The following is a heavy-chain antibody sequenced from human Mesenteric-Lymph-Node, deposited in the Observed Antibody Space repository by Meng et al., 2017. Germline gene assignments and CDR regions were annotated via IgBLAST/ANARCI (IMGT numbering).Heavy chain of an antibody. Sequence: HVQLQQGGAGVLKPSEALSLNCAVYGGSLIGYYWSWIRQPPGKGLEWIGEVSHGGGTNYNPSLKSRVTVSADTSKNQFFLNLRSVTAADTAVYYCARGGSTPMVLKYWGQGNLVTVSS. CDR3: ARGGSTPMVLKY. CDR1: GGSLIGYY. J-gene: IGHJ4*02. CDR2: VSHGGGT. V-gene: IGHV4-34*01. D-gene: IGHD3-10*01.